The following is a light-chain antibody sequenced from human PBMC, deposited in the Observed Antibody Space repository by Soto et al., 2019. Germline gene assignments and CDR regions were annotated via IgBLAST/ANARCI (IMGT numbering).Light chain of an antibody. CDR2: SNN. CDR1: SSNIGTNA. Sequence: QSVLTQSPSASGTPGQRVTISCSGSSSNIGTNAVNWYQHLSGTAPKLLIYSNNQRPSGVPDRFSGSKSGTSASLAISGLQSEDEGDYYCAAWDDSLNGRYVFGTGTKVTVL. CDR3: AAWDDSLNGRYV. V-gene: IGLV1-44*01. J-gene: IGLJ1*01.